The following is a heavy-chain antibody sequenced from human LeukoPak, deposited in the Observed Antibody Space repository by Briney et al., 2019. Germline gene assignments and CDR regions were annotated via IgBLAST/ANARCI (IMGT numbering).Heavy chain of an antibody. CDR3: ARDLQQLAFDY. CDR1: GFTFSSYA. Sequence: PGGSLRLSCAASGFTFSSYAMHWVRQAPGKGLEWVAVISYDGNNKYYADSVKGRFTISRDNSKNTLYLQMNSLRAEDTAMYYCARDLQQLAFDYCGQGTLVTVSS. CDR2: ISYDGNNK. V-gene: IGHV3-30-3*01. J-gene: IGHJ4*02. D-gene: IGHD6-13*01.